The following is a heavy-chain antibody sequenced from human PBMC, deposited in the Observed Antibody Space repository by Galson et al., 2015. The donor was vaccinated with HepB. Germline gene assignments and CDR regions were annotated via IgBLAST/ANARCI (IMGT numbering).Heavy chain of an antibody. CDR3: AKGYQLLYPFDY. CDR2: ISGSGGST. Sequence: SLRLSCAASGFTFSSYAMSWVRQAPGKGLEWVSAISGSGGSTYYADSVKGGFTISRDNSKNTLYLQMNSLRAEDTAVYYCAKGYQLLYPFDYWGQGTLVTVSS. CDR1: GFTFSSYA. J-gene: IGHJ4*02. D-gene: IGHD2-2*02. V-gene: IGHV3-23*01.